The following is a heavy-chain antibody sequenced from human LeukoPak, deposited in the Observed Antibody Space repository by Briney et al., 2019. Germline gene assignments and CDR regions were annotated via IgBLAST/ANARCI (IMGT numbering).Heavy chain of an antibody. CDR3: ARYERSAYVIDL. D-gene: IGHD3-22*01. CDR1: GGSISSCGSY. CDR2: LYFSGST. J-gene: IGHJ2*01. Sequence: LSLTCTVSGGSISSCGSYWVWLRPPPGMGLEGIGSLYFSGSTYYNPSLKRRVTITVDTSKTQFFLKVSSVAAAATVVYCCARYERSAYVIDLWGRSTGDTVSS. V-gene: IGHV4-39*01.